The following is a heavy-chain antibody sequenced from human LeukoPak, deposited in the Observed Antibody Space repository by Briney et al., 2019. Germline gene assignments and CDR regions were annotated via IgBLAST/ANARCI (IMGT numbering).Heavy chain of an antibody. CDR2: MNPNSGNT. D-gene: IGHD6-19*01. Sequence: ASMEFSCKASGYTFTSYDINWMRQATGQGLEWTGWMNPNSGNTGYAQKFQGRVTITRNTSISTAYMELSSLRSEDTAVYYCASISVGSSRAFDIWGQGTMVTVSS. CDR3: ASISVGSSRAFDI. V-gene: IGHV1-8*03. CDR1: GYTFTSYD. J-gene: IGHJ3*02.